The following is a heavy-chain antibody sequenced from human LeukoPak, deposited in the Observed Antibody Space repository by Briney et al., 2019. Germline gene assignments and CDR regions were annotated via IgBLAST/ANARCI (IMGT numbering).Heavy chain of an antibody. D-gene: IGHD3-22*01. V-gene: IGHV3-33*01. Sequence: GGSLRLSCAASGFTFSSYGMHWVRQAPGKGLEWVAVIWYDEYYADSVKGRFTISRDNSKNTLYLQMNSLRAEDTAVYYCARVLLPLHGMDVWGQGTTVTVSS. CDR1: GFTFSSYG. CDR3: ARVLLPLHGMDV. CDR2: IWYDE. J-gene: IGHJ6*02.